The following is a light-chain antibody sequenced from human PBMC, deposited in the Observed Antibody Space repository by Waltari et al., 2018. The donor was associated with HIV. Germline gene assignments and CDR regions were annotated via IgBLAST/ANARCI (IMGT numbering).Light chain of an antibody. Sequence: QSALTQPRSVSGSPGQSVTISCTGTSSDVGGYNYVSWYQHHPNKGPKLLIYDVNKRPSGVPDRFSGSKSGNTASLTISGLQAEDEADYDCCSYADTYFVVFGGRTKLTVL. J-gene: IGLJ2*01. CDR3: CSYADTYFVV. V-gene: IGLV2-11*01. CDR2: DVN. CDR1: SSDVGGYNY.